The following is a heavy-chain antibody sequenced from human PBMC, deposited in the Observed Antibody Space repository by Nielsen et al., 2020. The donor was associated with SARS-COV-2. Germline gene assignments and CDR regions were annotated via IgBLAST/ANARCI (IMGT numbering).Heavy chain of an antibody. D-gene: IGHD1-26*01. J-gene: IGHJ4*02. Sequence: GESLKISCAASGFTFSSYAMSWVRQAPGKGLEWVSAISGSGGSTYYADSVKGRFTISRDNSKNTLYLQMNSLRAEDTAVYYCARGRGSYPRVCPDYWGQGTLVTVSS. V-gene: IGHV3-23*01. CDR1: GFTFSSYA. CDR3: ARGRGSYPRVCPDY. CDR2: ISGSGGST.